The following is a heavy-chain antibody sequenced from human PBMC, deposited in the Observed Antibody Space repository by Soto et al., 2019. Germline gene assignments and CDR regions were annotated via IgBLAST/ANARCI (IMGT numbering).Heavy chain of an antibody. CDR3: AKEGGSERYYFDY. J-gene: IGHJ4*02. Sequence: GGSLRLSCAASGFTFSSYGMHWVRQAPGKGLEWVAVIWYDGSNKYYADSVKCRFTISRDNSKNTLYLQVNSLRAEDTAIYYCAKEGGSERYYFDYWGLGTLVTVSS. V-gene: IGHV3-33*06. CDR1: GFTFSSYG. D-gene: IGHD5-12*01. CDR2: IWYDGSNK.